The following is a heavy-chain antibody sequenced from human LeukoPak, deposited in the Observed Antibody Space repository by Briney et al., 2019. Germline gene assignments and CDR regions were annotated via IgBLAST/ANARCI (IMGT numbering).Heavy chain of an antibody. Sequence: ASVKVSCKASGGTFSSYAISWVRQAPGQGLEWMGGIIPIFGTANYAQKFQGRVTITADESTSTAHMELSSLRSEDTAVYYCARTPGPYCGGDCYSYWGQGTLVTVSS. V-gene: IGHV1-69*13. D-gene: IGHD2-21*02. CDR2: IIPIFGTA. J-gene: IGHJ4*02. CDR3: ARTPGPYCGGDCYSY. CDR1: GGTFSSYA.